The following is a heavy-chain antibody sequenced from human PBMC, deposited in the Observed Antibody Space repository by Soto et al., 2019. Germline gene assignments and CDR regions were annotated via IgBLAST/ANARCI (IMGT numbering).Heavy chain of an antibody. J-gene: IGHJ4*02. V-gene: IGHV3-33*01. CDR3: ARDQGGQSGNFIFDT. CDR1: GFSFSDYV. Sequence: GGSLRLSCAASGFSFSDYVMHWVRQAPGKGLDWVAVMWYHGLDLFYADSVKGRFTISRDNSKNTLYLQMNSLRAEDTAVYYCARDQGGQSGNFIFDTWGQGTLVTVSS. CDR2: MWYHGLDL. D-gene: IGHD3-16*01.